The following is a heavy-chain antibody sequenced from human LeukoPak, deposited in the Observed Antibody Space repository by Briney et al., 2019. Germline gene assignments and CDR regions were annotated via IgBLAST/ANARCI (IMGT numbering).Heavy chain of an antibody. CDR2: IYYSGST. V-gene: IGHV4-59*01. CDR3: ARAGSGRVARGVIMLDP. CDR1: GGSISSYY. D-gene: IGHD3-10*01. Sequence: SGTLSLTCTVSGGSISSYYWSWIRQPPGKGLEWIGYIYYSGSTNYNPSLKSRVTISVDTSKNQFSLKLSSVTAADTAVYYCARAGSGRVARGVIMLDPWGQGTLVTVSS. J-gene: IGHJ5*02.